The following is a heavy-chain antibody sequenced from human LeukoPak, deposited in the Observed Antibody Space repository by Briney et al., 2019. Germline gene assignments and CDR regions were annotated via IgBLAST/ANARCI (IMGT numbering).Heavy chain of an antibody. J-gene: IGHJ4*02. Sequence: PGGSLRLSCAASGFTFSQSGMHWVRQAPGKGLEWVAFLRHDASKQYYADSVKGRFTISRDTSQNMLYLQMNSLRVDDTAVYYCAKASPWSTAPAGVDFWAQGTLVTVSS. CDR2: LRHDASKQ. CDR1: GFTFSQSG. D-gene: IGHD2-2*01. CDR3: AKASPWSTAPAGVDF. V-gene: IGHV3-30*02.